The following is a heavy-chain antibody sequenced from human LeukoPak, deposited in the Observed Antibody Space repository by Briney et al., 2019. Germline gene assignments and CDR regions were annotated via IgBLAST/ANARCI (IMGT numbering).Heavy chain of an antibody. CDR1: GYTFTIYG. Sequence: ASVKVSCKASGYTFTIYGISWVRQAPGQGLEWMGWISAYNDNTNYAQKLQGRVTMTTDTSTSTAYMELRSLRSDDTAVYYCAREYCSGGTCYSGDYWGQGTLVTVSS. CDR3: AREYCSGGTCYSGDY. CDR2: ISAYNDNT. V-gene: IGHV1-18*01. D-gene: IGHD2-15*01. J-gene: IGHJ4*02.